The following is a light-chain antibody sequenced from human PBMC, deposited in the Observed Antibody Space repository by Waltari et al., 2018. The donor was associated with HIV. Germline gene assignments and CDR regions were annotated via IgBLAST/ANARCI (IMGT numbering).Light chain of an antibody. CDR3: QSYDSSLSGWV. V-gene: IGLV1-40*01. J-gene: IGLJ3*02. CDR2: GNS. Sequence: SVLTQPPSVSGAPGQRVTIPCTGRRPKLGAQYAVLLYQQPPATAPKLLIYGNSDRPSGVPDRFSGSKSATSASLVITGLQAEDEATYYCQSYDSSLSGWVFGGGTKLTVL. CDR1: RPKLGAQYA.